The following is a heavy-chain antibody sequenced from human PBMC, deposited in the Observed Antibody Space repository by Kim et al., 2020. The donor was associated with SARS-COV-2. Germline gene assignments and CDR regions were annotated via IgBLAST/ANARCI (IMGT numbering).Heavy chain of an antibody. CDR1: GFTFSSYA. D-gene: IGHD4-17*01. Sequence: GGSLRLSCAASGFTFSSYAMSWVRQAPGKGLEWVSVIYSGGSSTYYADSVKGRFTISRDNSKNTLYLQMNSLRAEDTAVYYCAKDQFPALDYGGNIPNPNFDYWGQGTLVTVSS. CDR2: IYSGGSST. CDR3: AKDQFPALDYGGNIPNPNFDY. J-gene: IGHJ4*02. V-gene: IGHV3-23*03.